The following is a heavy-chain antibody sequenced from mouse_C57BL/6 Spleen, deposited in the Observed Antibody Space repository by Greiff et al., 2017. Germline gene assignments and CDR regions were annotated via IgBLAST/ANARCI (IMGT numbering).Heavy chain of an antibody. CDR2: INPSTGGT. CDR3: ARSLRDYAMDY. D-gene: IGHD1-1*01. V-gene: IGHV1-43*01. J-gene: IGHJ4*01. CDR1: GYSFTGYY. Sequence: VQLQQSGPELVKPGASVKISCKASGYSFTGYYMHWVKQSSEKSLEWIGEINPSTGGTSYNQKFKGKATLTVDKSSSTAYMQLKSLTSEDAAVYYCARSLRDYAMDYWGQGTSVTVSS.